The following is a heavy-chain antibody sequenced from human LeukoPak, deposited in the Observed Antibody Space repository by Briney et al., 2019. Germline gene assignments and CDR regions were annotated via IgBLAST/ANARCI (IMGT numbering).Heavy chain of an antibody. Sequence: PGGSLRLSCAASGFTVSSNYMSWVRQAPGKGLEWVSVIHSGGSTNYADSVKGRFTISRDNSKNTLYLQMNSLRAEDTAIYYCARVLANYYYYMDVWGKGTTVTVSS. CDR2: IHSGGST. CDR3: ARVLANYYYYMDV. CDR1: GFTVSSNY. V-gene: IGHV3-53*01. J-gene: IGHJ6*03. D-gene: IGHD2-15*01.